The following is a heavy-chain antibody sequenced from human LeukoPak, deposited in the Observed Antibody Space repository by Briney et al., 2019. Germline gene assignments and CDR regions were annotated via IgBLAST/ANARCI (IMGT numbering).Heavy chain of an antibody. CDR2: IYYSGST. J-gene: IGHJ4*02. V-gene: IGHV4-39*07. CDR3: ARRKGRTAAWSYDY. Sequence: PSETLSLTCTVSGGSIISSSYYWGWIRQPPGKGLEWIGSIYYSGSTYYNPSLKSRVTISVDTSKNQFSLKLSSVTAADTAVYYCARRKGRTAAWSYDYWGQGTLVTVSS. D-gene: IGHD6-13*01. CDR1: GGSIISSSYY.